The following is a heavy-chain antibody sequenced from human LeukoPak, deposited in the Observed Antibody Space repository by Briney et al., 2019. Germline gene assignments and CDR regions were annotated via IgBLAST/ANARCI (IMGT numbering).Heavy chain of an antibody. V-gene: IGHV4-59*12. D-gene: IGHD5-18*01. Sequence: PSETLSLTRTVSGGSISSYYWSWIRQPPGKGLEWIGYIYYSGSTNYNPSLKSRVTISVDTSKNQFSLKLSSVTAADTAVYYCARAVQLWLDYWGQETLVTVSS. CDR2: IYYSGST. J-gene: IGHJ4*02. CDR1: GGSISSYY. CDR3: ARAVQLWLDY.